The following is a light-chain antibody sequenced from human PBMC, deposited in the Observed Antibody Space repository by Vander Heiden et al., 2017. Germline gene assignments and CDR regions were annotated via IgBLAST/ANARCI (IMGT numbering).Light chain of an antibody. J-gene: IGKJ3*01. Sequence: DIVMTQSPDPLAVSLGERATINCTSSQSVLYSSNNKNYLAWYQQKPGQPPKLLIYWASTRESGVPDRFSGSGSGTDFTLTISSLQAEDVAVYYCQRDDSTGHAFGHGTKVDIK. CDR1: QSVLYSSNNKNY. V-gene: IGKV4-1*01. CDR2: WAS. CDR3: QRDDSTGHA.